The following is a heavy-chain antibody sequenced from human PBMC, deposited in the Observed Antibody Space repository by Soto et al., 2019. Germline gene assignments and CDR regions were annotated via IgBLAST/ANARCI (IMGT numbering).Heavy chain of an antibody. CDR1: GYTFTSYY. D-gene: IGHD3-22*01. CDR3: ARALYYYDSSGAALGY. J-gene: IGHJ4*02. CDR2: INPSGGST. V-gene: IGHV1-46*03. Sequence: QVQLVQSGAEVKKPGASVKVSCKASGYTFTSYYMHWVRQAPGQGLEWMGIINPSGGSTSYAQKFQGRVTMTRDPSTSTVYMELSNLRSEDTAVYYCARALYYYDSSGAALGYWGQGTLVTVFS.